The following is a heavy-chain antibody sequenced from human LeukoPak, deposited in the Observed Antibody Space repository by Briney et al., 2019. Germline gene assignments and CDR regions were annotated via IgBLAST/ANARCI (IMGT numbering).Heavy chain of an antibody. V-gene: IGHV3-33*01. D-gene: IGHD6-6*01. CDR1: GFTFSSYG. Sequence: GGSLRLSCAASGFTFSSYGMHWVRQAPGKGLEWVAVIWYDGSNKYYADSVKGRFTISRDNSKNTLYLQMNSLRAEDTAVYYCARSPIAARRGPFDYRGQGTLVTVSS. CDR3: ARSPIAARRGPFDY. CDR2: IWYDGSNK. J-gene: IGHJ4*02.